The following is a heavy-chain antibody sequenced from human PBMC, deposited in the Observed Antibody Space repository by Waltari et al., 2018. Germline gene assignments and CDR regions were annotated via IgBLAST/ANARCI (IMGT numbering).Heavy chain of an antibody. D-gene: IGHD3-3*01. CDR3: ARRRYDFWSGYLLYYMDV. CDR2: IYQSGGT. CDR1: GYSISSGYY. Sequence: QVQLQESGPGLVKPSETLSLTCAVPGYSISSGYYRGWTRPPPGKGLEWIGSIYQSGGTYYNPSLKSRVTISVDTSKNQFSLKLSSVTAADTAVYYCARRRYDFWSGYLLYYMDVWGKGTTVTVSS. J-gene: IGHJ6*03. V-gene: IGHV4-38-2*01.